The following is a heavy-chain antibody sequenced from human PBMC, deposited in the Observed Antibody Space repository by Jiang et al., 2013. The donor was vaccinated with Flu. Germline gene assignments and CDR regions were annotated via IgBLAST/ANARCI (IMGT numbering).Heavy chain of an antibody. CDR3: ARALGGVAGDY. CDR1: GGSISSSSYY. D-gene: IGHD2-8*01. J-gene: IGHJ4*02. CDR2: IYYSGST. V-gene: IGHV4-39*07. Sequence: LLKPSETLSLTCTVSGGSISSSSYYWGWIRQPPGKGLEWIGSIYYSGSTYYNPSLKSRVTISLATSRNQFSLKLTSVTAADTAMYYCARALGGVAGDYWGQGTLVTVSS.